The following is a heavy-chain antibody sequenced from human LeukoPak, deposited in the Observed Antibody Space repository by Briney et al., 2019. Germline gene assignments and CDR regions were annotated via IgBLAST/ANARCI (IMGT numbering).Heavy chain of an antibody. D-gene: IGHD4-17*01. CDR3: AKARSNGDAFDY. CDR1: GFTFSSYA. V-gene: IGHV3-23*01. J-gene: IGHJ4*02. CDR2: ISGSGGST. Sequence: GGSLRLSCAASGFTFSSYAMSWVRQAPGKGLEWVSAISGSGGSTYYADSVKGRFTISSDKSKNTLYLQMNSLRAEDTAVYYCAKARSNGDAFDYWGQGTLVTVSS.